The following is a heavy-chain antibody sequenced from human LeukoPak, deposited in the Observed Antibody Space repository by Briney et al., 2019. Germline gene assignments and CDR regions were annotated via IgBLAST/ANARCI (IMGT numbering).Heavy chain of an antibody. V-gene: IGHV1-18*01. CDR1: GYTFTSYA. CDR3: ARGSPLHADNWFDP. Sequence: GASVKVSCKASGYTFTSYAMNWVRQAPGQGLEWMGWISAYNGNTNYAQKLQGRVTMTTDTSTSTAYMELRSLRSDDTAVYYCARGSPLHADNWFDPWGQGTLVTVSS. J-gene: IGHJ5*02. CDR2: ISAYNGNT.